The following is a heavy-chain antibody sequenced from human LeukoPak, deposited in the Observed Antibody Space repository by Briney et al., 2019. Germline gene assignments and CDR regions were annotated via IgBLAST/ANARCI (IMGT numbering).Heavy chain of an antibody. J-gene: IGHJ4*02. CDR1: GFTFSSYS. V-gene: IGHV3-48*01. D-gene: IGHD5-12*01. Sequence: GGSLRLSCVASGFTFSSYSMNWVRQAPGKGLEWVSYISSSSSTIYYADSVKGRFTISRDNAKNSLYLQMNSLRADDTAVYYCARGGGYAWDYWGQGTLVTVSS. CDR2: ISSSSSTI. CDR3: ARGGGYAWDY.